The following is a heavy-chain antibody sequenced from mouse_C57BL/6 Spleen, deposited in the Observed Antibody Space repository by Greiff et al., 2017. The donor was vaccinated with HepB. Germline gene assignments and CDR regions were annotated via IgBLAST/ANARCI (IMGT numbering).Heavy chain of an antibody. CDR3: AREGYASFAY. CDR1: GYTFTSYW. J-gene: IGHJ3*01. Sequence: QVQLQQSGAELVKPGASVKLSCKASGYTFTSYWMHWVKQRPGQGLEWIGMIHPNSGSTNYNEKFKSKATLTVDKSSSTAYMQLSSLTSEDSAVYYCAREGYASFAYWGQGTLVTVSA. CDR2: IHPNSGST. V-gene: IGHV1-64*01. D-gene: IGHD2-10*02.